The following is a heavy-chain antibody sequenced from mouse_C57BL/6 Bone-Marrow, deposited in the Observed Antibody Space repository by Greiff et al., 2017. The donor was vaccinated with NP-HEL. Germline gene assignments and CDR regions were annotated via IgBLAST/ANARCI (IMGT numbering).Heavy chain of an antibody. CDR3: ARGTTVVDFDD. CDR2: IYPRSGTT. CDR1: GYTFTSYG. D-gene: IGHD1-1*01. J-gene: IGHJ2*01. Sequence: QVQLQQSGAELVRPGASVKLSCKASGYTFTSYGISWVKQRPGQGLEWIGEIYPRSGTTYYNEKFKGKATLTADKSSSTAYMELRSLTAEDSAVCFCARGTTVVDFDDGGQGTTLTVSS. V-gene: IGHV1-81*01.